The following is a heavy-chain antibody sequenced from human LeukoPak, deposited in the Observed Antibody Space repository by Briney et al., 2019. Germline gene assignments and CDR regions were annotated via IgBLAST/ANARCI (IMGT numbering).Heavy chain of an antibody. V-gene: IGHV3-23*01. Sequence: GGSLRLSCAASGFSFNSYGMTWIRQAPGKGPEWVSTISASGGYTYYADSVKGRFTISRDNSRNTLYVEMNSLRVEDTALYYCASWLGDYAGRHPNYCSSAGCSPFDSWGQGTLVTVSS. CDR2: ISASGGYT. D-gene: IGHD2-2*01. J-gene: IGHJ4*02. CDR1: GFSFNSYG. CDR3: ASWLGDYAGRHPNYCSSAGCSPFDS.